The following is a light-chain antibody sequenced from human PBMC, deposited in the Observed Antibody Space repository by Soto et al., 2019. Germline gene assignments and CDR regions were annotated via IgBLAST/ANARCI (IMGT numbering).Light chain of an antibody. Sequence: EIVMTQSPATLSVSPGERATLSCRASQSVSSNLAWYQQKPGQAPRLLIYGASTRATGIPAWFSGSGSGTELTRTISSLQSEDFAVYYCQQYNNWPPWTFGQGTKVEIK. J-gene: IGKJ1*01. CDR3: QQYNNWPPWT. CDR1: QSVSSN. CDR2: GAS. V-gene: IGKV3-15*01.